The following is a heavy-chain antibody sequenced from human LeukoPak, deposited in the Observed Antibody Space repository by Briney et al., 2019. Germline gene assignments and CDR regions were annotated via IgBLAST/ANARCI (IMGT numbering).Heavy chain of an antibody. Sequence: GGSLRLSCAASGFTFRNYVIHWVRQAPGKGLEWVAVTSSDLNVKLYADSVKGRFTISRDNSRSTLYLQMNSLRPEDTAIYYCAREGYHGSGSPPSLYFDYWGQGTLVTVSS. CDR2: TSSDLNVK. CDR1: GFTFRNYV. CDR3: AREGYHGSGSPPSLYFDY. J-gene: IGHJ4*02. D-gene: IGHD3-10*01. V-gene: IGHV3-30-3*01.